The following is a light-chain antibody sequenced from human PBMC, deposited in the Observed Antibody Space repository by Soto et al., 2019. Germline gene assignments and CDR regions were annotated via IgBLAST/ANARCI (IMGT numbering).Light chain of an antibody. J-gene: IGKJ1*01. Sequence: DIHVTQSPSTVSVSVLDRGTITCRASQTISSWLAWYQQKPGKAPKLLIYKASTLKSGVPSRFSGSGSGTEFTLTISSLQPDDFATYYCQHYNSYSEAFGQGTKVDIK. CDR3: QHYNSYSEA. CDR1: QTISSW. V-gene: IGKV1-5*03. CDR2: KAS.